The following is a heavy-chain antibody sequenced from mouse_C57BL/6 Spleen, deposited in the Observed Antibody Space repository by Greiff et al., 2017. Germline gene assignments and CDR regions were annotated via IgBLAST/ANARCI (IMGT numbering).Heavy chain of an antibody. V-gene: IGHV1-69*01. J-gene: IGHJ2*01. CDR2: IDPSDSYT. D-gene: IGHD1-1*01. CDR1: GYTFTSYW. Sequence: VQLQQPGAELVMPGASVKLSCKASGYTFTSYWMHWVKQRPGQGLEWIGEIDPSDSYTNYNQKFKGKSTLTVDKSSSTAYMQLSSLTSEDSAVYYCARRGYYGSSGFDYCGQGTTLTVSS. CDR3: ARRGYYGSSGFDY.